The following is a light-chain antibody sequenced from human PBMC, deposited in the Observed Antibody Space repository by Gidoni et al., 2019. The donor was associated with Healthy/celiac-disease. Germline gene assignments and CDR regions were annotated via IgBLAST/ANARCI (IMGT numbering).Light chain of an antibody. CDR1: QSVSSN. Sequence: VMTQSPATLSVSPGERATLSCMASQSVSSNLAWYQQKPGQTPTLLIYGASTRATGIPARFSGSGSGTEFTLTISSLQSEDFAVYYCQQYNNWPPGFTFGGGTKVEIK. CDR2: GAS. CDR3: QQYNNWPPGFT. V-gene: IGKV3-15*01. J-gene: IGKJ4*01.